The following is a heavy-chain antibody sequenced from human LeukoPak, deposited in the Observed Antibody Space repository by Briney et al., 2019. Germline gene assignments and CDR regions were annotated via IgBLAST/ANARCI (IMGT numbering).Heavy chain of an antibody. CDR2: VYRSGGT. J-gene: IGHJ5*02. D-gene: IGHD3-9*01. CDR3: ARLPTGYPNWFDP. CDR1: GDSISDKYW. V-gene: IGHV4-4*02. Sequence: PSETLSLTCAVSGDSISDKYWWRWVRQFPDKGLEWIGEVYRSGGTSYNPSLKSRVTVSIDYSKNQFSLKLSSVTAADTAVYYCARLPTGYPNWFDPWGRGSLVTVSS.